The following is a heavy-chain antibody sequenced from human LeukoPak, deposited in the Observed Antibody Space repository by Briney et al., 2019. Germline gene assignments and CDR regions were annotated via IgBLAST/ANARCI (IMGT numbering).Heavy chain of an antibody. CDR3: ARGRATGTTGPRFDY. CDR1: GYTFTGYY. Sequence: ASVKVSCKASGYTFTGYYMHWVRQAPGQGLEWMGWINPNSGGTNYAQKFQGRVTMTRDTSISTAYMELSRLRSDDTAVYYCARGRATGTTGPRFDYWGQGILVTVSS. CDR2: INPNSGGT. V-gene: IGHV1-2*02. D-gene: IGHD1-7*01. J-gene: IGHJ4*02.